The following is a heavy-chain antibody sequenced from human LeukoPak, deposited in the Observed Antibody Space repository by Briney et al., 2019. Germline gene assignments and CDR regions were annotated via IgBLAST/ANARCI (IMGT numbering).Heavy chain of an antibody. D-gene: IGHD2-15*01. J-gene: IGHJ6*03. CDR2: INADNGHT. V-gene: IGHV1-3*03. Sequence: ASVKVSCKASGYTFTGYYMHWVRQAPGQRPEWLGWINADNGHTKYSQHFQDRVTITRDTSASTAYMELTSLTSDDMAVYYCARGRGTSGSNRDFYFYYYMDVWGTGTTVIVSS. CDR1: GYTFTGYY. CDR3: ARGRGTSGSNRDFYFYYYMDV.